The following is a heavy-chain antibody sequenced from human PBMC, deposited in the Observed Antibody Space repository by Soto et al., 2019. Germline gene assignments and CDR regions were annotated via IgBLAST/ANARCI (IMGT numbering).Heavy chain of an antibody. CDR1: GYTFTDYY. D-gene: IGHD3-16*01. CDR3: ARDRHDHGHYWHFDL. V-gene: IGHV1-2*04. J-gene: IGHJ2*01. CDR2: INPNTGGT. Sequence: QVQLVQSGAEVKKPGASVKVSCKASGYTFTDYYVHWVRQAPGQGLEWMGWINPNTGGTSYAQKFQGWVTMTRDTSITTTYMELSRLRSDGTAVYYCARDRHDHGHYWHFDLWGSGTLVTVAP.